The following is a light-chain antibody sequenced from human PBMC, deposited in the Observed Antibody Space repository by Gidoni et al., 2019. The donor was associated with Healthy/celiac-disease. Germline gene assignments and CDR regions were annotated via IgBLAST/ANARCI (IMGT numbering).Light chain of an antibody. V-gene: IGKV3-15*01. CDR3: QQYNNWPLLT. CDR2: GAS. CDR1: QSVSSN. J-gene: IGKJ4*01. Sequence: DIVMTQSPATLSVSPGERATLSCRASQSVSSNLVWYQQKPCQAPRILIYGASTRATSIPAKFSGSGSGTEFTITISSMQSEDVAVDYCQQYNNWPLLTFGGGTKVEIK.